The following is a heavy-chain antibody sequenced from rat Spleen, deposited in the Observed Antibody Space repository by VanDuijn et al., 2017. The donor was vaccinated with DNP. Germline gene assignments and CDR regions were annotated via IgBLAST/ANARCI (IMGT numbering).Heavy chain of an antibody. Sequence: EVQLVESGGGLVQPGRSLKLSCAASGFTFSDYDMAWVRQAPKKGLEWVATIRYDDSSTYYRDSVKGRFAISSDNAKSTLYLQMDSLRSEDTATYYCARHDYGGAYAMDAWGQGTSVTVSS. D-gene: IGHD1-11*01. V-gene: IGHV5-7*01. CDR1: GFTFSDYD. CDR3: ARHDYGGAYAMDA. J-gene: IGHJ4*01. CDR2: IRYDDSST.